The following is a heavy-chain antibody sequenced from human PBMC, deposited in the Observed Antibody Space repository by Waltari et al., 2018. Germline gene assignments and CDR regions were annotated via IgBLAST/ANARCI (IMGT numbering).Heavy chain of an antibody. Sequence: QVQLVQSGAEVKKPGSSVKVSCKASGGTLSSYAISWVRQAPGHGLQWMGGFDPEDGETIYAQKFQGRVTMTEDTSTDTAYMELSSLRSEDTAVYYCATGTGVWYYYGSGTTYPPAYWGQGTLVTVSS. CDR2: FDPEDGET. V-gene: IGHV1-24*01. D-gene: IGHD3-10*01. CDR3: ATGTGVWYYYGSGTTYPPAY. CDR1: GGTLSSYA. J-gene: IGHJ4*02.